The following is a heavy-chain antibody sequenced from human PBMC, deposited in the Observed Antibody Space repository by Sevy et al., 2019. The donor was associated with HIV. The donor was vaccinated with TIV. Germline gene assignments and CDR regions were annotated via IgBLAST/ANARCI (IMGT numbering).Heavy chain of an antibody. CDR3: ARYEEDTSMVNAFDI. CDR2: ISISGIYI. CDR1: GFTFSNYN. D-gene: IGHD5-18*01. V-gene: IGHV3-21*06. Sequence: GGSLRLSCAASGFTFSNYNMNWVRQAPGKGLEWVSSISISGIYIHYADSVKDRFTISRDNAKNSVYLQMNRLRAEETAVYYCARYEEDTSMVNAFDIWGQGTMVTISS. J-gene: IGHJ3*02.